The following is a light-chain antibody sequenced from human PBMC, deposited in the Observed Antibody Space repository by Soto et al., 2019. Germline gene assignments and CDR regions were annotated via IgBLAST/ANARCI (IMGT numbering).Light chain of an antibody. Sequence: EIVLTQSPGTLSLSPGERATLSCRASQSINNRYLAWYQQKPGQAPRLLIYGASSRATGIPDRFSGSGSGTDFTLTNSRLEPEDFAVYYCQQFGSAPGFTFGPGTKVDMK. V-gene: IGKV3-20*01. CDR1: QSINNRY. CDR3: QQFGSAPGFT. J-gene: IGKJ3*01. CDR2: GAS.